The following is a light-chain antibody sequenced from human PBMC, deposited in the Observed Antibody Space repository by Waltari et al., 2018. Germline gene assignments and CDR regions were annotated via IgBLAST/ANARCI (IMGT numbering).Light chain of an antibody. Sequence: EIVMTQSPATLSVSPGERATLTCRASQSVSANLAWYQQKPGQAPRLLIYGASTRATGIPARFSGGGSGTEFTLTISSLQSEDFAVYYCQQYNEWPPMYTFGQGTKLDI. V-gene: IGKV3-15*01. CDR3: QQYNEWPPMYT. CDR1: QSVSAN. CDR2: GAS. J-gene: IGKJ2*01.